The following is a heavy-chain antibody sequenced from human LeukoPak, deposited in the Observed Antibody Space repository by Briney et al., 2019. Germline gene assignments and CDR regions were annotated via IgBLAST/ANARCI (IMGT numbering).Heavy chain of an antibody. CDR2: MSYDGSSK. CDR1: EFTFSSYG. J-gene: IGHJ6*02. Sequence: AGGSLRLSCAASEFTFSSYGMHWVRQAPGQGLEWVVVMSYDGSSKYYVDSVKGRFTISRDNSKSTLYLQMNSLRAGDTAVYYCAREAGYGMDVWGQGTTVTVSS. CDR3: AREAGYGMDV. D-gene: IGHD6-19*01. V-gene: IGHV3-30*03.